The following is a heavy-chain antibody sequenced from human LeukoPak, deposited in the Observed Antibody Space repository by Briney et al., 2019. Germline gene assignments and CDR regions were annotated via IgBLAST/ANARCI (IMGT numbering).Heavy chain of an antibody. J-gene: IGHJ4*02. D-gene: IGHD2-2*03. Sequence: PSETLSLTCTVFGGSISSGSFYWSWIRQPAGKGLEWIGRIFSSGITNYNPSLKSRVTISVDTSKNQFSLKLSSVTAAGTAVYYCARDIGYCSSTSCYPMFDYWGQGTLVTVSS. CDR2: IFSSGIT. CDR1: GGSISSGSFY. CDR3: ARDIGYCSSTSCYPMFDY. V-gene: IGHV4-61*02.